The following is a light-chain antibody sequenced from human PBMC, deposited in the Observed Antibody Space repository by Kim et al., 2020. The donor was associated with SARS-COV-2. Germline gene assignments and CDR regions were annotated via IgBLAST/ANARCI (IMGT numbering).Light chain of an antibody. CDR3: QQYGIAPPYT. J-gene: IGKJ2*01. CDR1: QSVSSHC. V-gene: IGKV3-20*01. CDR2: AVS. Sequence: EIVLTQSPGTLSLSPGERATLSCRTSQSVSSHCLAWYQQKPGQPPRLLIYAVSNRATGIPDRFSGSGSGTDFTLTISRLEPEDFAVYYCQQYGIAPPYTFGQGTKLEI.